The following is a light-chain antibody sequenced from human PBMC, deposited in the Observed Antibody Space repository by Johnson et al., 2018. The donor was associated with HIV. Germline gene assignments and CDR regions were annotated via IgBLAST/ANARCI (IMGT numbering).Light chain of an antibody. V-gene: IGLV1-50*01. CDR1: SSNIGAGYD. J-gene: IGLJ1*01. Sequence: QSVLTQPPSVSGAPGQRVTISCTGSSSNIGAGYDVHWYQQFPGPAPKLLIYGNDNRPSGIPDRFSGSKSGTSATLGITGLQTGDEADYYCGTWDNSLSAPYVFGTGTKVTVL. CDR3: GTWDNSLSAPYV. CDR2: GND.